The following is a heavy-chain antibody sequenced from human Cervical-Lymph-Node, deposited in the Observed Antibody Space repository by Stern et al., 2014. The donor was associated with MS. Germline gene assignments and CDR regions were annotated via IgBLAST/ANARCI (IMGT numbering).Heavy chain of an antibody. V-gene: IGHV1-2*06. D-gene: IGHD5-18*01. Sequence: QVQLVESGAEVKKPGASVKVSCKAAGYSFTGNYIHWLRQAPAQGLEWMGRTNPNSGDSNYALKFQGRVTMPRDTSISTAYMNLNRLGIDDTAVYYCARERGRAGPAMADYWGQGTLVTVSS. J-gene: IGHJ4*02. CDR1: GYSFTGNY. CDR2: TNPNSGDS. CDR3: ARERGRAGPAMADY.